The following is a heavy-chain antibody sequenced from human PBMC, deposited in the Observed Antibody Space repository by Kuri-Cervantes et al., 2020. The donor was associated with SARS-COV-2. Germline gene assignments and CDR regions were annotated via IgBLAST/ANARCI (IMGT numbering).Heavy chain of an antibody. CDR1: GFTFSSYS. V-gene: IGHV3-21*01. CDR2: ISSSSSYI. J-gene: IGHJ6*02. D-gene: IGHD4-17*01. CDR3: ARDYGDYFVVYYYGMDV. Sequence: GESLKISCAASGFTFSSYSMNWVRQAPGKGLEWVSSISSSSSYIYYADSVEGRFTISRDNAKNSLYLQMNSLRAEDTAVYYCARDYGDYFVVYYYGMDVWGQGTTVTVSS.